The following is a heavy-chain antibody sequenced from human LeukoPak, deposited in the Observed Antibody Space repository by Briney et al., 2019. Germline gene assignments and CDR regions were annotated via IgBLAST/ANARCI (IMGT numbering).Heavy chain of an antibody. CDR3: ARDLWFGQKNYYYYGMDV. V-gene: IGHV3-30*04. Sequence: GGSLRLSCAASGFTFSSYAMHWVRQAPGKGLEWVAVISYDGGNKYYADSVKGRFTVSRDNSKNTLYLQMNSLRAEDTAAYYCARDLWFGQKNYYYYGMDVWGQGTTVTVSS. CDR2: ISYDGGNK. D-gene: IGHD3-10*01. J-gene: IGHJ6*02. CDR1: GFTFSSYA.